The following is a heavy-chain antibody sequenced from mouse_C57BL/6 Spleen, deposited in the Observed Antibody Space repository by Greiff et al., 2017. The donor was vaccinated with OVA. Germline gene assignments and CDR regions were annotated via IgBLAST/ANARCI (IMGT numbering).Heavy chain of an antibody. CDR2: IWGDGRT. CDR1: GFSLTSYG. CDR3: AKMGGSSYWYCDV. V-gene: IGHV2-3*01. Sequence: VKLVESGPGLVAPSQSLSITCTVSGFSLTSYGVSWVRQPPGKGLEWLGVIWGDGRTNYHSALISRLSISKANSKSHVFLKLNILQTDDTATYYCAKMGGSSYWYCDVWGTGTTVTVSS. D-gene: IGHD1-1*01. J-gene: IGHJ1*03.